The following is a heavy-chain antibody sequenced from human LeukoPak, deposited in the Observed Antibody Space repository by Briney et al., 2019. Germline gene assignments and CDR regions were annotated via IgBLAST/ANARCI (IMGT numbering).Heavy chain of an antibody. D-gene: IGHD2-15*01. CDR1: GFTVSSNY. CDR2: IYSGGST. Sequence: GGSLRLSCAASGFTVSSNYMSWVRQAPGKGLEWVSVIYSGGSTYYADSVKGRFTISRDNSKSTLYLQLNSLRVEDTAVYYCARISCTGNSCRPYSYYDMDVWGQGTTVTVSS. J-gene: IGHJ6*02. V-gene: IGHV3-53*01. CDR3: ARISCTGNSCRPYSYYDMDV.